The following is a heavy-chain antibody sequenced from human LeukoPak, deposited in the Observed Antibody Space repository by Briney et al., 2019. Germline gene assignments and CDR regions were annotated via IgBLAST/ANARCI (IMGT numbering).Heavy chain of an antibody. CDR2: IKQDGSEK. V-gene: IGHV3-7*01. CDR3: ARILPLLRYFDWLLRGSFDY. D-gene: IGHD3-9*01. J-gene: IGHJ4*02. Sequence: GGSLRLSCAASGFTFSSYWMSWVRQAPGKGLEWVANIKQDGSEKYYVDSVKGRFTISRDNAKNSLYLQMNSLRAEDTAVYYCARILPLLRYFDWLLRGSFDYWGQGTLVTVSS. CDR1: GFTFSSYW.